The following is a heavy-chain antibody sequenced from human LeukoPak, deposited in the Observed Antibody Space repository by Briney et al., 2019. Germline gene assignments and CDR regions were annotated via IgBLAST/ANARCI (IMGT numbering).Heavy chain of an antibody. CDR3: ARDGYCTNGVCFIFDY. V-gene: IGHV3-11*01. CDR1: GFTFSDYY. J-gene: IGHJ4*02. D-gene: IGHD2-8*01. Sequence: GGSLRLSCAASGFTFSDYYMSWIRQAPGKGLEWVSYISSSGSTIYYADSVKGRFTISRDNAKNSLYLQMNSLRAEDTAVYNCARDGYCTNGVCFIFDYWGQGTLVTVSS. CDR2: ISSSGSTI.